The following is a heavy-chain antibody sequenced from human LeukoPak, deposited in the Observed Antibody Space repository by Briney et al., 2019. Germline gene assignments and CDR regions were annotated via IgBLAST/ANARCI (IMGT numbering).Heavy chain of an antibody. D-gene: IGHD3-22*01. V-gene: IGHV3-7*01. J-gene: IGHJ4*02. Sequence: PGGSLRLSCAASGFTFSSYWMSWVRQAPGKGLEWVANIKQDGSEKYYVDSVKGRFTISRDNAKNSLYLQMNSLRAEDTAVYYCARTLYYYDSSGYCLFDYWGQGTLVTVSS. CDR3: ARTLYYYDSSGYCLFDY. CDR1: GFTFSSYW. CDR2: IKQDGSEK.